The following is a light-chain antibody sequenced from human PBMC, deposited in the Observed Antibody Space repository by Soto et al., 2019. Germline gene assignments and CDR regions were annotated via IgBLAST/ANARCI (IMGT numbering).Light chain of an antibody. CDR2: GAS. V-gene: IGKV3-15*01. J-gene: IGKJ4*01. Sequence: EIVMTQSPATVSVSPGERTTLSCRASRSVSINLAWYQQKPGLPPRLLIYGASTRATGIPDRFSGSGSGTDFSLTISSLQAEDFDIYYCQQYNDWPLTFGGGTKVGIK. CDR3: QQYNDWPLT. CDR1: RSVSIN.